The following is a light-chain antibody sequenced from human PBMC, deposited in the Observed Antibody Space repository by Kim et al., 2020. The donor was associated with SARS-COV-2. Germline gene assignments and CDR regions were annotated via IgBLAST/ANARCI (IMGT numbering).Light chain of an antibody. V-gene: IGKV2-30*02. CDR2: KIS. CDR3: MQGTHWPYT. Sequence: QPASVSCRSGQSLVHNDGNTYLNWFHQRPGQTPRRLIYKISSRDSGAPGIISGSASGSDFTREISRVETGDVGVYYCMQGTHWPYTFGQGTKLEI. J-gene: IGKJ2*01. CDR1: QSLVHNDGNTY.